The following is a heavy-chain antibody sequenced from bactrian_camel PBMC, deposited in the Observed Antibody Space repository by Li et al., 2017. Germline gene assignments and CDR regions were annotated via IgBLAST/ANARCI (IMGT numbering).Heavy chain of an antibody. D-gene: IGHD1*01. CDR3: AADSTSECSVARAMRILFSY. CDR1: RMTYC. V-gene: IGHV3S53*01. Sequence: QLVESGGGSVQAGGSLRLSCALSRMTYCTAWFRQRPGKQREAVATISRAGATTYATSVEGRFTISKDSAKNTPYLLMNSLKPSDSAKYYCAADSTSECSVARAMRILFSYWGQGTQVTVS. J-gene: IGHJ4*01. CDR2: ISRAGAT.